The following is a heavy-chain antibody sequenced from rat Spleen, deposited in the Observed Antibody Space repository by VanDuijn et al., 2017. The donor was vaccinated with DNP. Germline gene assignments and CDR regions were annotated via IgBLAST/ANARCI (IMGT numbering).Heavy chain of an antibody. J-gene: IGHJ3*01. D-gene: IGHD2-1*01. V-gene: IGHV5-27*01. CDR3: TSNSYTYDWFAY. CDR1: GFTFSTYD. CDR2: ISSSGIST. Sequence: EVQLVESGGGLVQPGRSLKLSCAASGFTFSTYDMAWVRQAPTKGLEWVASISSSGISTYYRDSVKGRFIVSKDNSKSTLSLQMGSLRSEDTATYYCTSNSYTYDWFAYWGQGTLVTVSS.